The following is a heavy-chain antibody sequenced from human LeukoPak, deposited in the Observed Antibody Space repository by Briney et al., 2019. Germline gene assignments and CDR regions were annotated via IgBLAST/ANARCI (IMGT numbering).Heavy chain of an antibody. CDR2: ISGSGGST. CDR3: AKDRLTTMIVVVITLDDY. V-gene: IGHV3-23*01. J-gene: IGHJ4*02. Sequence: GGSLRLSCAASGFTFSSYAMSWVRQAPGKGLEWVSAISGSGGSTYYADSVKGRFTISRDSSKNTLYLQMNSLRAEDTAVYYCAKDRLTTMIVVVITLDDYWGQGTLVTVSS. CDR1: GFTFSSYA. D-gene: IGHD3-22*01.